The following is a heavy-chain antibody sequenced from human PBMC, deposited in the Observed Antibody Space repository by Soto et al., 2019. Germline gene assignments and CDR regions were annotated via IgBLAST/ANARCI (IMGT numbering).Heavy chain of an antibody. V-gene: IGHV3-23*01. CDR2: IVASGDGT. CDR3: AKVHLTVAASYFFEY. Sequence: HPAGSLRLSCAASRFTFSTYAMSWVRRAPGKGLEWVAAIVASGDGTYYADSVKGRFTISRDNSENTLYLQMNSLRADDTAVYYCAKVHLTVAASYFFEYWGQGTLVTVSS. CDR1: RFTFSTYA. D-gene: IGHD6-19*01. J-gene: IGHJ4*02.